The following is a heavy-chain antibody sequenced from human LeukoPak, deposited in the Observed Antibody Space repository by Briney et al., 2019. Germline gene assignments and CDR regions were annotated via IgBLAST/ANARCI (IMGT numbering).Heavy chain of an antibody. CDR2: ISGSGGST. V-gene: IGHV3-23*01. CDR3: ARDMYSMSSARGAY. Sequence: GGSLRLSCAASGFTFSSYAMSWARQAPEKGLEWVSSISGSGGSTYSADSLKGRFTISRDNAKKTLYLQMNSLRAEDAAVYYCARDMYSMSSARGAYWGQGTLVTVSS. J-gene: IGHJ4*02. D-gene: IGHD3-10*01. CDR1: GFTFSSYA.